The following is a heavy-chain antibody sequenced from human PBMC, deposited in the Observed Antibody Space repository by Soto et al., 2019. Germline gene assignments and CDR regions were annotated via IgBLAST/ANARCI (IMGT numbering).Heavy chain of an antibody. D-gene: IGHD6-13*01. CDR2: IYPGDSDT. V-gene: IGHV5-51*01. Sequence: GESLKISCKGSGYSFTSYWIGWVRQMPGKGLEWMGIIYPGDSDTRYSPSFQGQVTISVDKSISTAYLQWSSLKASDTAMYYCARTSAAGKYYYGMDVWGQVTTVTVSS. CDR1: GYSFTSYW. J-gene: IGHJ6*02. CDR3: ARTSAAGKYYYGMDV.